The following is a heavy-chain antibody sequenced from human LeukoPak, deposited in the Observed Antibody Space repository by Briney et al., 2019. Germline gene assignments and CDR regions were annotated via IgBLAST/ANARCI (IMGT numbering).Heavy chain of an antibody. CDR2: IYYSGST. CDR1: GGSISSYY. CDR3: ARGGWYYDC. V-gene: IGHV4-59*01. J-gene: IGHJ4*02. D-gene: IGHD6-19*01. Sequence: SETLSLTCTDSGGSISSYYWSWIRQPPGKGLEWIGYIYYSGSTKYNPSLKSRVTISVDTSKNQFSLKLSSVTAADTAVYYCARGGWYYDCWGQGTLVTVSS.